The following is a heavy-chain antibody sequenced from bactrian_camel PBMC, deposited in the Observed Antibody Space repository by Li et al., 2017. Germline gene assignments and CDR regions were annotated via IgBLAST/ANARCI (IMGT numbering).Heavy chain of an antibody. CDR2: ISSTNTT. CDR1: GGITASCG. Sequence: QVQLVESGGGEVQAGGSLELSCAVPGGITASCGMAWYIVGPRKERTFVASISSTNTTTYGDFVKGRFTISRDNAKGMVYLQMDNLKPEDTAMYYCGPEGDYEVCFWDQGTQVTVS. D-gene: IGHD4*01. J-gene: IGHJ4*01. V-gene: IGHV3S53*01. CDR3: GPEGDYEVCF.